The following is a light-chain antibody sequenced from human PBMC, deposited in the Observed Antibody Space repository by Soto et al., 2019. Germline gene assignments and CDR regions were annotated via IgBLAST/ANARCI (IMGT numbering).Light chain of an antibody. Sequence: EIVLTQSPATLSLSPGERATVSCRASQSVSNYLGWYQQKPGQALRLLTYDASNRATGIPARFSGSGSGTDFTLTISSLEPEDFAVYYCQHGGTFGQGTRLEIK. CDR3: QHGGT. J-gene: IGKJ5*01. V-gene: IGKV3-11*01. CDR1: QSVSNY. CDR2: DAS.